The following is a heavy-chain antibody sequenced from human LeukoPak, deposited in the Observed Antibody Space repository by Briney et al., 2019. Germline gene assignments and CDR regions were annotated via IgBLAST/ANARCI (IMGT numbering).Heavy chain of an antibody. V-gene: IGHV4-34*01. Sequence: PSETLSLTCAVYGGSFSGYYWSWIRQPPGKGLEWIGEINHSGSTNYNPSLKSRVTISVDTSKNQFSLKLSSVTAADTAVYCCARGSMVRGVISAFDPWGQGTLVTVSS. CDR3: ARGSMVRGVISAFDP. CDR1: GGSFSGYY. D-gene: IGHD3-10*01. CDR2: INHSGST. J-gene: IGHJ5*02.